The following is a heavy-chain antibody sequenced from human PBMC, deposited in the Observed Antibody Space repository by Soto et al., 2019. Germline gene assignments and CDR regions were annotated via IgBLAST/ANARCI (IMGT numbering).Heavy chain of an antibody. CDR2: IIPIFGTA. Sequence: QVQLVQSGAEVKKPGSSVKVSCKASGGTFSSYAISWVRQAPGQGLEWMGGIIPIFGTANYAQKFQGRVTNSADESTSTDDMGLSSLGSDDTAVYDCARWIAVAGNNWFDPWGQGTLVTVAS. CDR1: GGTFSSYA. CDR3: ARWIAVAGNNWFDP. D-gene: IGHD6-19*01. J-gene: IGHJ5*02. V-gene: IGHV1-69*12.